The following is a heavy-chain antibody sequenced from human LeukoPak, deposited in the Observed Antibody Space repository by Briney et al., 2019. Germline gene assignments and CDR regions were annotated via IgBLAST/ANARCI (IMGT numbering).Heavy chain of an antibody. D-gene: IGHD3-22*01. Sequence: TGGPLRLSCAASGFTFSSYAMSWVRQAPGKGLEWVSAISGSGGSTYYADSVKGRFTISRDNSKNTLYLQMNSLRAEDTAVYYCAKAPRGYYDSSGYYYFDYWGQGTLVTVSS. J-gene: IGHJ4*02. CDR2: ISGSGGST. CDR1: GFTFSSYA. V-gene: IGHV3-23*01. CDR3: AKAPRGYYDSSGYYYFDY.